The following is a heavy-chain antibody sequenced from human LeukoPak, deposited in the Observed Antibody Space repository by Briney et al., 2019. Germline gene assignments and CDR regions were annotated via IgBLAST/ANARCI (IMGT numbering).Heavy chain of an antibody. D-gene: IGHD1-14*01. V-gene: IGHV3-7*01. CDR3: ARDPDIA. CDR2: IKEDGSEK. CDR1: GFIFSSYW. Sequence: GGSLRLSCAASGFIFSSYWMTWVRQAPGKGLEWVANIKEDGSEKHYVDSVKGRFTISRDNAKNSLYLQMNSLRAEDTAVYYCARDPDIAGGQGTLVTVSS. J-gene: IGHJ4*02.